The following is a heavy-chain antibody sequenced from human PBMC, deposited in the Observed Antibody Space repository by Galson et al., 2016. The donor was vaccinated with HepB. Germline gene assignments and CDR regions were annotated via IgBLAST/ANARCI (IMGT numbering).Heavy chain of an antibody. CDR1: GITFSSYA. CDR2: ISGSGGST. CDR3: TRNFDL. Sequence: SLRLSCAASGITFSSYAMSWVRQAPGKGLEWVSAISGSGGSTYYADSVKGRFTISRDNAKNSLYLQMNSLRAEDTALYYCTRNFDLWGRGTQVTVSS. V-gene: IGHV3-23*01. J-gene: IGHJ2*01.